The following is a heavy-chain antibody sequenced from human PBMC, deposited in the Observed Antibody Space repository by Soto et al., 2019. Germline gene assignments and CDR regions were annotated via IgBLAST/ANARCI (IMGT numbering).Heavy chain of an antibody. V-gene: IGHV2-5*01. D-gene: IGHD2-21*01. CDR2: VYSNDEK. J-gene: IGHJ5*02. Sequence: PTLVNPTQTLTLTCTFSGFSLSVSEVGVGWIRQPPGKALEWLALVYSNDEKYYRPSLKTRLTITKDTSKNQVVLTMTNMDPVDTATYYCARRPSGDRLRSFDPWGQGILVTVSS. CDR3: ARRPSGDRLRSFDP. CDR1: GFSLSVSEVG.